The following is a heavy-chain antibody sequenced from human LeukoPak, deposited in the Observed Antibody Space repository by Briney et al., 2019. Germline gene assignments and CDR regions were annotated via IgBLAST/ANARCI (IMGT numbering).Heavy chain of an antibody. D-gene: IGHD3-10*01. V-gene: IGHV4-38-2*02. Sequence: SETLSLTCAVSGYSISSGYYWGWIRQPPGKGLEWIGSIYHSGTTYYKPSLKSRVTISVDTSKNQLSLKLSSVTAADTAVYYCARETAPLRGDYYYYYMDVWGKGTTVTVSS. J-gene: IGHJ6*03. CDR2: IYHSGTT. CDR1: GYSISSGYY. CDR3: ARETAPLRGDYYYYYMDV.